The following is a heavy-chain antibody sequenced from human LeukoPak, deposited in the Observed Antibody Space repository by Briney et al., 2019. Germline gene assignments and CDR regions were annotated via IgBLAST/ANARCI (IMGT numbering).Heavy chain of an antibody. CDR1: GGSISSSSYY. J-gene: IGHJ4*02. CDR3: ARRDAAAGRRIDY. CDR2: IYYSGHT. Sequence: SETLSLTCSVSGGSISSSSYYWGWVRQPPGKGLEWIGSIYYSGHTYYNPSLKSRVTISEDTSKNQFPLKLSSVTAADTAVYYCARRDAAAGRRIDYWGQGTLVTVSS. V-gene: IGHV4-39*01. D-gene: IGHD6-13*01.